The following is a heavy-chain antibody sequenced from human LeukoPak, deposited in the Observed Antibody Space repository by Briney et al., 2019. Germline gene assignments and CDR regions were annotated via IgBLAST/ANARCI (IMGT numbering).Heavy chain of an antibody. CDR1: GFTFSSYG. Sequence: PGGSLRLSCAASGFTFSSYGMHWVRQAPGKGLEWVAVISYDGSNKYYADSVKGRFTISRDNSKNMLYLQMNSLRAEDTAVYYCAKGSYDFWSGYYVSYMDVWGKGTTVTVSS. V-gene: IGHV3-30*18. CDR2: ISYDGSNK. J-gene: IGHJ6*03. D-gene: IGHD3-3*01. CDR3: AKGSYDFWSGYYVSYMDV.